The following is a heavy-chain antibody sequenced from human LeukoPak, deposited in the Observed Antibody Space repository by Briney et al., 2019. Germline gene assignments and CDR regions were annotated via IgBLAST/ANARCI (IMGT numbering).Heavy chain of an antibody. D-gene: IGHD5-12*01. J-gene: IGHJ4*02. CDR3: ARTSPRVAYY. Sequence: GGSLRLSCAASVFTFASYAMNCVREAPGKGLEWVSVISGSGVTTYYADSVKGRFTISRDNSKHTLYLKLNSLRAEDTAVYYCARTSPRVAYYWGQGTLVTVSA. V-gene: IGHV3-23*01. CDR2: ISGSGVTT. CDR1: VFTFASYA.